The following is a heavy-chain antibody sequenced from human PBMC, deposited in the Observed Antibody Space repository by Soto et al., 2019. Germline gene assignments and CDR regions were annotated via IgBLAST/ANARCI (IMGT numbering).Heavy chain of an antibody. CDR3: ARGRYYYDSSGYWLKGRWFDP. V-gene: IGHV4-34*01. CDR1: GGSFSGYY. CDR2: INHIGST. Sequence: PSETLSLTCAVYGGSFSGYYWSWIRQPPGKGLEWIGEINHIGSTNYNPSLKSRVTISVDTSKNQFSLKLSSVTAADTAVYYCARGRYYYDSSGYWLKGRWFDPWGQGTLVTVSS. D-gene: IGHD3-22*01. J-gene: IGHJ5*02.